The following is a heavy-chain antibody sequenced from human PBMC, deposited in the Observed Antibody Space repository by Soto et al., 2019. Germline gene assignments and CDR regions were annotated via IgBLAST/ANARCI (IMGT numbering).Heavy chain of an antibody. CDR3: ARARYQLLHPYYYGMDV. CDR2: IHYSGST. Sequence: PWETLSLTCTVSGGSISSYYWSWIRQSPGKGLEWIGYIHYSGSTKSNPSLKSRVTISVDTSRNQVSLKLSSVTAADSAVYFCARARYQLLHPYYYGMDVWGQGTTVTVSS. J-gene: IGHJ6*02. CDR1: GGSISSYY. D-gene: IGHD2-2*01. V-gene: IGHV4-59*01.